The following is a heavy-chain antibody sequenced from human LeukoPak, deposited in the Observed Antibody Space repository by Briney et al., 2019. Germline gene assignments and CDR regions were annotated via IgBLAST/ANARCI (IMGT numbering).Heavy chain of an antibody. D-gene: IGHD3-3*01. V-gene: IGHV4-34*01. CDR2: INHSGST. J-gene: IGHJ4*02. Sequence: SETLSLTCAVYGGSFGGYYWSWIRQPPGKGLEWIGEINHSGSTNYNPSLKSRVTISVDTSKNQFSLKLSSVTAADTAVYYCARYYDFWSGYYKARYFDYWGQGTLVTVSS. CDR3: ARYYDFWSGYYKARYFDY. CDR1: GGSFGGYY.